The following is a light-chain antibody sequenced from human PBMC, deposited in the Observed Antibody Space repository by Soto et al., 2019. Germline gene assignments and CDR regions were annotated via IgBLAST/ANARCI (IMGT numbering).Light chain of an antibody. J-gene: IGLJ2*01. CDR1: SSNIGAGFD. V-gene: IGLV1-40*01. CDR3: QSYDSSRRWV. CDR2: ANT. Sequence: QPVLTQPPSVSGAPGQRVTISCIGSSSNIGAGFDVQWYQQLPGTAPKLLIYANTNRPSGVPDRFSGSKSGTSASLAITGLQAEDEADYYCQSYDSSRRWVFAGGTKLTVL.